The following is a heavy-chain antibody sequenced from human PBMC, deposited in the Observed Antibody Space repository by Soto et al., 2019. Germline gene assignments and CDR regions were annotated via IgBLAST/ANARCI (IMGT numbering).Heavy chain of an antibody. Sequence: QVQLVQSGAEVKKPGASVKVSCKASGYTFTSYDINWVRQATGQGLEWMGWMNPNSGNTGYAQKFQGRVTMTRNTSIYTAYMELSSLRSEDTAVYYCAKDLLPLGGFDPWVQGTLVTVSS. CDR1: GYTFTSYD. D-gene: IGHD2-2*01. V-gene: IGHV1-8*01. CDR3: AKDLLPLGGFDP. J-gene: IGHJ5*02. CDR2: MNPNSGNT.